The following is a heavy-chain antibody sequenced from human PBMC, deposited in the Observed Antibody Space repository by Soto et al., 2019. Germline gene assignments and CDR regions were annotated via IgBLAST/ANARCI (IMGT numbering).Heavy chain of an antibody. Sequence: QVQLVQSGAEVKKPGASVKVSCKASGYSFTSYDINWVRQATGQGLEWMGWMNPNSANTGYAQKFQGRVTMTRNTSITTAYMELSSLRSEDTAVYSCVREWVRGMDVWGQGTTVTVSS. CDR2: MNPNSANT. CDR3: VREWVRGMDV. J-gene: IGHJ6*02. D-gene: IGHD1-26*01. CDR1: GYSFTSYD. V-gene: IGHV1-8*01.